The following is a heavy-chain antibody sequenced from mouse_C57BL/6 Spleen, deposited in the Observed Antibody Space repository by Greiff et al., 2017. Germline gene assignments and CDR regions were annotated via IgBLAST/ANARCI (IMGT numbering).Heavy chain of an antibody. J-gene: IGHJ3*01. Sequence: EVHLVESGGGLVQPKGSLKLSCAASGFSFNTYAMNWVRQAPGKGLEWVARIRSKSNNYATYYADSVKDRFTISRDDSESMLYLQMNNLKTEDTAMYYCVRQGGNYVFAYWGQGTLVTVSA. CDR3: VRQGGNYVFAY. CDR2: IRSKSNNYAT. CDR1: GFSFNTYA. D-gene: IGHD2-1*01. V-gene: IGHV10-1*01.